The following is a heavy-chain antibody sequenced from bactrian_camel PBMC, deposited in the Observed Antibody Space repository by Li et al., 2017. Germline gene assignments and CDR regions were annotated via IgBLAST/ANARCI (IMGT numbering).Heavy chain of an antibody. CDR1: GFTFTNYW. D-gene: IGHD4*01. V-gene: IGHV3S1*01. J-gene: IGHJ4*01. CDR2: INPDGSVT. CDR3: ARRAPYSDYALDDPNND. Sequence: HVQLVESGGGLVPPGGSLRLSCAASGFTFTNYWMHWVRQGPGKGLEWVSTINPDGSVTYGATSVTARFTISRDNPKNTVYLQMDSLKPEDTAVYYCARRAPYSDYALDDPNNDWGQGTQVTVS.